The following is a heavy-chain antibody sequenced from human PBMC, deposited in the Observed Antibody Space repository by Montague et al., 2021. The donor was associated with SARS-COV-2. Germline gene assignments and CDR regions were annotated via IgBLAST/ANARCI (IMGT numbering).Heavy chain of an antibody. J-gene: IGHJ6*02. D-gene: IGHD3-9*01. CDR3: AKEDILTGYYGRDITYYYYGMDV. Sequence: SLRLSCAASGFTFSSYGMHWVRQAPGKGLEWVAVIWYDGSNKYYADSVKGRFTISRDNSKNTLYPQMNSLRAEDTAVYYCAKEDILTGYYGRDITYYYYGMDVWGQGTTVTVSS. CDR1: GFTFSSYG. CDR2: IWYDGSNK. V-gene: IGHV3-33*06.